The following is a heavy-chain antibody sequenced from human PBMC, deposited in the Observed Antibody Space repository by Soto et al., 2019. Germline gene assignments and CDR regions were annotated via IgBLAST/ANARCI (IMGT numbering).Heavy chain of an antibody. V-gene: IGHV4-61*01. J-gene: IGHJ6*01. CDR2: IYYSGST. Sequence: LSLTCTVSCGTVSVGSYYWSWIRQPPGKGLEWIGYIYYSGSTNYNPSLKSRVTISVDTSKNQFSLKLSSVTAADTAVYYCARAPIAPTYGMDVWGQGTPVTVSS. CDR1: CGTVSVGSYY. D-gene: IGHD6-13*01. CDR3: ARAPIAPTYGMDV.